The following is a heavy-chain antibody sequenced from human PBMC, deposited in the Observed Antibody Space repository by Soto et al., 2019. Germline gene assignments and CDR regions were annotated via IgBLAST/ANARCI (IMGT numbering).Heavy chain of an antibody. CDR2: INAGNGNT. D-gene: IGHD6-19*01. CDR3: ARARSIAVAGNYGY. Sequence: ASVKVSCKASGYTFTSYAMHWVRQAHGQRLEWMGWINAGNGNTKYSQKFQGRVTITRDTSASTAYMELSSLRSEDTAVYYCARARSIAVAGNYGYWGQGTLVTVSS. V-gene: IGHV1-3*01. CDR1: GYTFTSYA. J-gene: IGHJ4*02.